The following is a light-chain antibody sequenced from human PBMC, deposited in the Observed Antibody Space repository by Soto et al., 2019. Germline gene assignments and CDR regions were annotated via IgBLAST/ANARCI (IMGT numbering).Light chain of an antibody. J-gene: IGKJ5*01. Sequence: EIVLTQSPVTLSLSPGERATLSCRASQSVTSNYLAWYQQKPGQAPRLLIYGASTGATGIPDRFSGSRSGTEFTPAISRLEPEDYALYYCQHYGSSPQITFGQGTRLEIK. CDR3: QHYGSSPQIT. V-gene: IGKV3-20*01. CDR2: GAS. CDR1: QSVTSNY.